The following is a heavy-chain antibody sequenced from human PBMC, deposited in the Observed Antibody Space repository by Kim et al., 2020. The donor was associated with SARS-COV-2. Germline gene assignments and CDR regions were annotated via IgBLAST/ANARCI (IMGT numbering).Heavy chain of an antibody. J-gene: IGHJ3*02. CDR3: AKGVGAAWRAFDI. D-gene: IGHD1-26*01. Sequence: SADAMKVRFAISSDNSKNTLYLQMNSLRAEDTAVYYCAKGVGAAWRAFDIWGQGTMVTVSS. V-gene: IGHV3-23*01.